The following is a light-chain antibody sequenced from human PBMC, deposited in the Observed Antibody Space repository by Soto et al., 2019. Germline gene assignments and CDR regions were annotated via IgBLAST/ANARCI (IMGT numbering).Light chain of an antibody. CDR2: DVT. Sequence: LNQTSSVFRAPGQSLTIPLTGNNSAVGGYNYVSWYQQHPGKAPKLMISDVTNRPSGVSNRFSGSKSGNTASLTISGLQAEDEGDYYCSSYSRTNTYVFGTGTKVTVL. CDR1: NSAVGGYNY. V-gene: IGLV2-14*03. J-gene: IGLJ1*01. CDR3: SSYSRTNTYV.